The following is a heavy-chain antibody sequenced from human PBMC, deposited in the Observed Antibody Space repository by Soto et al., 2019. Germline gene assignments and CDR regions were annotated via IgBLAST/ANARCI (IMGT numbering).Heavy chain of an antibody. D-gene: IGHD2-2*01. V-gene: IGHV3-74*01. J-gene: IGHJ4*02. Sequence: EVRLVESGGGLVQPGGSLRLSCATSGFTFSSRWMHWVRQAPGKGLVWVSYINSDGSTTTYADSVKGRFTISRDNAKNTLYLQMSSLRCDDTAVYNCARDTSYRTDYWGQGTLVTVSS. CDR3: ARDTSYRTDY. CDR2: INSDGSTT. CDR1: GFTFSSRW.